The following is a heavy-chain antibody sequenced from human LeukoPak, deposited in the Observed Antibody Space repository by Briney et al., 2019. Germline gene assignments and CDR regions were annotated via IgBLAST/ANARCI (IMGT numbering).Heavy chain of an antibody. J-gene: IGHJ2*01. V-gene: IGHV4-34*01. D-gene: IGHD3-16*01. CDR1: GGSFSGYY. CDR2: INHSGCT. Sequence: PSETLSLTCAVYGGSFSGYYWSWIRQPPGKGLEWIGEINHSGCTNYNPSLKSRVTISVDTSKNQCSLKLTSVSAADTAVYYCARLKLGAYFDLWGRGTLVTVSS. CDR3: ARLKLGAYFDL.